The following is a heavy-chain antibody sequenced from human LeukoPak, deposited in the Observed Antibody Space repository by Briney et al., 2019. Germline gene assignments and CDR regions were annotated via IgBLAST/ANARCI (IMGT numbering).Heavy chain of an antibody. J-gene: IGHJ1*01. Sequence: SVKVSCKVSGDTFSNRGISWVRQAPGQGLEWMGRIIPMVGLAKYAQKFQGKVTLIADKSTNTAYLELSNVTSEDTAVYFCTRGGRDTSAEYFQHWGQGTLVTVS. D-gene: IGHD5-18*01. CDR3: TRGGRDTSAEYFQH. CDR1: GDTFSNRG. V-gene: IGHV1-69*04. CDR2: IIPMVGLA.